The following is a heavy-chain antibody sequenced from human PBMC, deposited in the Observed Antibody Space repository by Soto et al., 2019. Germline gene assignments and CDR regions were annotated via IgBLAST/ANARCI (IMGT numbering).Heavy chain of an antibody. J-gene: IGHJ4*02. D-gene: IGHD3-9*01. V-gene: IGHV3-48*03. CDR2: ISSSGSTI. Sequence: GGSLRLSCAASGFTFSSYEMNWVRQAPGKGLEWVSYISSSGSTIYYADSVKGRFTISRDNAKNSLYLQMNSLRAEDTAVYYCARDPSTGSADYWGQGTLVTVSS. CDR1: GFTFSSYE. CDR3: ARDPSTGSADY.